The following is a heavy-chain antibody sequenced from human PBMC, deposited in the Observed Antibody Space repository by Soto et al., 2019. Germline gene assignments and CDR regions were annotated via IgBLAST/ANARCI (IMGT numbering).Heavy chain of an antibody. CDR3: ARVWGGAFDI. J-gene: IGHJ3*02. Sequence: PSETLSLTCTVSGGSISSYYWSWIRQPPGKGLEWIVYFYYSGSTNYNPSLKSRVTISVDTSKNQFSLKLSSVTAADTAVYYCARVWGGAFDIWGQGTMVTVSS. CDR1: GGSISSYY. D-gene: IGHD3-10*01. V-gene: IGHV4-59*01. CDR2: FYYSGST.